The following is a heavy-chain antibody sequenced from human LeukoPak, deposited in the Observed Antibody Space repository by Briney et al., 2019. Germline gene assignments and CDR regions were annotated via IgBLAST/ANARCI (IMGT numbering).Heavy chain of an antibody. CDR1: GGSISSYY. V-gene: IGHV4-59*08. CDR2: IYYSGST. Sequence: SETLSLTCTVSGGSISSYYWSWIRQPPGKGLEWIGYIYYSGSTNYNPSLKSRVTISVDTSKNQFSLKLSSVTAADTAVYYCARGGSGWAYYYDSSGYYLDYWGQGTLVTVSS. J-gene: IGHJ4*02. CDR3: ARGGSGWAYYYDSSGYYLDY. D-gene: IGHD3-22*01.